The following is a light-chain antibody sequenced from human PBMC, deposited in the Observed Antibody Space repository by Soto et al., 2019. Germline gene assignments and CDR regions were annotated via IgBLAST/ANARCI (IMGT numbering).Light chain of an antibody. Sequence: EIVLTQSPVTLSLSPGERATLSCRTSQSVSSTYLAWNQQKPGQAPRLLIYGASNRATGIPDRFSGSGSGTDFTLTISRLEPEDFAVYYCQQYGSSPPITFGQGTRLEIK. CDR1: QSVSSTY. CDR3: QQYGSSPPIT. CDR2: GAS. V-gene: IGKV3-20*01. J-gene: IGKJ5*01.